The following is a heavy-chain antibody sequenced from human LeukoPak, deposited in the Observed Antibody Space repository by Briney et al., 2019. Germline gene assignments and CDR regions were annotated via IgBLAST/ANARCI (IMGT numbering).Heavy chain of an antibody. CDR1: GFTFSSYA. CDR3: AKDSVGDYAGSVGPY. D-gene: IGHD4-17*01. J-gene: IGHJ4*02. Sequence: GRSLRLSCAASGFTFSSYAMSWVRQAPGKGLEWVSAISGSGGSTYYADSVKGRFTISRGNSKNTLYLQMNSLRAEDTAVYYCAKDSVGDYAGSVGPYWGQGTLVTVSS. CDR2: ISGSGGST. V-gene: IGHV3-23*01.